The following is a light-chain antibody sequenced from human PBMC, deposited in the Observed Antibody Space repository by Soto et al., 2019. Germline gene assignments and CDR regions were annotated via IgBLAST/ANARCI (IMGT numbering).Light chain of an antibody. CDR1: QSVSSSY. J-gene: IGKJ2*01. Sequence: EIVLTQSPGTLSLSPGERATLSCRASQSVSSSYLAWYQQKPGQAPRLLIYGASSRATGIPDRFSGSGSGTDFTLTISRLEPEDFAVYYCQQEDTFRQGTKLEIK. CDR2: GAS. V-gene: IGKV3-20*01. CDR3: QQEDT.